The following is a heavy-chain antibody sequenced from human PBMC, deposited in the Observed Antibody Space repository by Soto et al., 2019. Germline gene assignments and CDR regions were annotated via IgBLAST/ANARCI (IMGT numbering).Heavy chain of an antibody. J-gene: IGHJ5*02. CDR3: ARRGSGSYYDA. CDR2: ISGSGDST. V-gene: IGHV3-23*01. D-gene: IGHD1-26*01. Sequence: EVQLLESGGGLVQPGGSLRLSCAASGFTFSSYAMRWVRQAPVKGLEWVSAISGSGDSTYYADSVKGRFTISREKSKNTLYLQMNSLRAEDTAVYYCARRGSGSYYDAWGQGTLITVSS. CDR1: GFTFSSYA.